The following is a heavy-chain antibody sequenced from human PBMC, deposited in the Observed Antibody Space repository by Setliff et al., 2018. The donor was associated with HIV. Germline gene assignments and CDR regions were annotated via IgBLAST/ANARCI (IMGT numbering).Heavy chain of an antibody. D-gene: IGHD6-19*01. Sequence: NPSETLSLTCAVSGYSISSGYYWGWIRQPTGKGLEWIGSIYHSGSTYYNPSLKSRVTISVDTSKNQFSLKLSSVTAADTAVYYCERRPLSYSSGRGAFDIWGQGTMVTVSS. CDR2: IYHSGST. V-gene: IGHV4-38-2*01. CDR3: ERRPLSYSSGRGAFDI. J-gene: IGHJ3*02. CDR1: GYSISSGYY.